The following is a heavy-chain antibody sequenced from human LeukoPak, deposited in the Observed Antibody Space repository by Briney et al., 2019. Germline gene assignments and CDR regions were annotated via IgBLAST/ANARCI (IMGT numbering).Heavy chain of an antibody. D-gene: IGHD3-3*01. V-gene: IGHV1-8*03. CDR2: MNPNSGNT. J-gene: IGHJ3*02. CDR3: ARGANYDFWSGYRWAFDI. CDR1: GYTFTGYY. Sequence: ASVKVSCKASGYTFTGYYMHWVRQAPGQGLEWMGWMNPNSGNTGYAQKFQGRVTITRNTSISTAYMELSSLRSEDTAVYYCARGANYDFWSGYRWAFDIWGQRTMVTVSS.